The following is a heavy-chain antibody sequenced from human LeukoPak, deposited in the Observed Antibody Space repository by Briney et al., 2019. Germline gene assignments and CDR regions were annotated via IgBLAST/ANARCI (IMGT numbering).Heavy chain of an antibody. CDR1: GGTFSNYV. V-gene: IGHV1-69*13. CDR2: IIPMFGTA. D-gene: IGHD3-22*01. Sequence: SVKVSCKAFGGTFSNYVISWVRLAPGQGLEWMGGIIPMFGTAKYAQRFQGRVTITADESTGTAYMELSSLRSEDTAVYYCARTGDDSSGFYGSSLDYWGQGTLVTVSS. CDR3: ARTGDDSSGFYGSSLDY. J-gene: IGHJ4*02.